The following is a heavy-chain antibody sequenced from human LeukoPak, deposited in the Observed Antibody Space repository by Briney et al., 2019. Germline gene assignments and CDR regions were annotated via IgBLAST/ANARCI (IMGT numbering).Heavy chain of an antibody. CDR3: ARENTVTTTFEY. CDR1: GGSFSGYY. Sequence: PSETLSLTCAVYGGSFSGYYWSWIRQPPGKGLEWIGEINHSGSTNYNPSLKSRVTMSVDKSKNQFSLKLSSVTAADTAVYFCARENTVTTTFEYWGQGILVTVSS. D-gene: IGHD4-17*01. J-gene: IGHJ4*02. V-gene: IGHV4-34*01. CDR2: INHSGST.